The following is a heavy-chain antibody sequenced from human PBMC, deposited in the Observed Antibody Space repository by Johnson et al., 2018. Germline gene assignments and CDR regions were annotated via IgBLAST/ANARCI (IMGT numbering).Heavy chain of an antibody. CDR3: AKDNSYSGSLGAFDI. Sequence: VQLQESGPGLVKPSETLSLTCTVSGGSISSYYWSWIRQPPGKGLEWVSGIRWNSGSIGYADSVHGRLAISRDNAKNSLYLQMNSLRAEDTALYYCAKDNSYSGSLGAFDIWGQGTMVTVSS. J-gene: IGHJ3*02. D-gene: IGHD1-26*01. CDR1: GGSISSYY. CDR2: IRWNSGSI. V-gene: IGHV3-9*01.